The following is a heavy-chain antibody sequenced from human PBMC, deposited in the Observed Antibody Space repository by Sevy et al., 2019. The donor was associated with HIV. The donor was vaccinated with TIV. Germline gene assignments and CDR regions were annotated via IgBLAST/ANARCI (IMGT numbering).Heavy chain of an antibody. D-gene: IGHD6-19*01. J-gene: IGHJ4*02. CDR3: GRAASSGRKFDY. V-gene: IGHV1-46*03. CDR1: GYTFTSYY. CDR2: INPGGGST. Sequence: ASVKVSCKASGYTFTSYYMHWVRQAPGQGLEWMGIINPGGGSTNYAQNFQGRVTMTRETSTSTVYMELSSLRSEDTAVYYCGRAASSGRKFDYWGQGNLVTVSS.